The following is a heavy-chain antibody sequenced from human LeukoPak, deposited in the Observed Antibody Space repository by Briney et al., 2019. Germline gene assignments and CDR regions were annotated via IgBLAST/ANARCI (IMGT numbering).Heavy chain of an antibody. CDR3: ARARSYTGTTAFDY. D-gene: IGHD4-11*01. J-gene: IGHJ4*02. CDR1: GYTFTGYY. V-gene: IGHV1-2*02. CDR2: INPNSGGT. Sequence: ASVKVSCKASGYTFTGYYMHWVRQAPGQGLEWIGWINPNSGGTNYAQKFQGRVTMTRDTSISTAYMELSRLRSDDTAVYYCARARSYTGTTAFDYWGQGTLVTVSS.